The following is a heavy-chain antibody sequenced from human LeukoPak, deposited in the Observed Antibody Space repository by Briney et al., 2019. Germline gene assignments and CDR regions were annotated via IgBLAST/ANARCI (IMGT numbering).Heavy chain of an antibody. CDR3: TGGYIVVVTAIDS. V-gene: IGHV3-15*01. J-gene: IGHJ5*02. CDR2: IKSKTDGGTT. D-gene: IGHD2-21*02. Sequence: PGGSLRLSCAASGFTFSNAWMSWVRQAPGKGLEWVGRIKSKTDGGTTDYAAPVKGRFTISRDDSKNTLYLQMNSLKTEDTAVYYCTGGYIVVVTAIDSWGQGTLVTVSS. CDR1: GFTFSNAW.